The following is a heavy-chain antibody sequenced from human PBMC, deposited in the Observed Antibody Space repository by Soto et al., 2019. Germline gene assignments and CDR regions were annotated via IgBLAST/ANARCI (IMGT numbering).Heavy chain of an antibody. V-gene: IGHV4-34*01. CDR3: ARGGGTGLAI. CDR2: INHSGST. CDR1: GGSFSGYY. J-gene: IGHJ3*02. D-gene: IGHD3-10*01. Sequence: QVQLQQWGAGLLKPSETLSLTCAVYGGSFSGYYWSWIRQPPGKGLEWIGEINHSGSTNYNPSLKSRVTISVDTAKNQFFRKLSSVTAADTAVYYCARGGGTGLAIWGQGTMVTVSS.